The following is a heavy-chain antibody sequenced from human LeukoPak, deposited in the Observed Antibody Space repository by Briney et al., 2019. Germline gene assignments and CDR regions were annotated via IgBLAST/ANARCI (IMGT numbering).Heavy chain of an antibody. Sequence: GASVKVSCKASGYTFTGYYMHWVRQAPGQGLEWMGWINPNSGGANYAQKFQGRVTMTRDTSISTAYMELSRLRSDGTAVYYCARVTLRFEFDPWGQGTLVTVSS. CDR2: INPNSGGA. CDR1: GYTFTGYY. V-gene: IGHV1-2*02. CDR3: ARVTLRFEFDP. J-gene: IGHJ5*02.